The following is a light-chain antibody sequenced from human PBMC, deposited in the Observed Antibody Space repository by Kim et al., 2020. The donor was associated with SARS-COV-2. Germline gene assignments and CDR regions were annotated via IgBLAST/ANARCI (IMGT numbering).Light chain of an antibody. CDR1: QSVTSNY. J-gene: IGKJ1*01. CDR3: QQYGSSHWT. Sequence: SPGEGATLSCRASQSVTSNYVAWYQQKPGQAPSLVIHGASSRPTGIPDRFSGSGSGTDFTLTISRLEPEDFAVFYCQQYGSSHWTFGQGTKVDIK. CDR2: GAS. V-gene: IGKV3-20*01.